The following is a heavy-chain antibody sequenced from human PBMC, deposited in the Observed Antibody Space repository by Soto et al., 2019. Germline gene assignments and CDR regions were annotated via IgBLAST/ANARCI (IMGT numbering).Heavy chain of an antibody. CDR3: ARIAGESDAFDI. J-gene: IGHJ3*02. D-gene: IGHD3-10*01. CDR1: GFTFSSYG. V-gene: IGHV3-33*01. Sequence: GGSLRLSCAASGFTFSSYGMHWVLQAPCKGLEWVAVIWYDGSNKYYADSVKGRFTISRDNSKNTLYLQMNSLRAEDTAVYYCARIAGESDAFDIWGQGTMVTVSS. CDR2: IWYDGSNK.